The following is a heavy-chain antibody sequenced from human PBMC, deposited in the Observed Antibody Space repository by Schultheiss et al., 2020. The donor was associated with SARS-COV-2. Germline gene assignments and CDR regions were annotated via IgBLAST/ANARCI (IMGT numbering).Heavy chain of an antibody. CDR1: GYTFSSYG. CDR3: ARDLWEWELLQRFAFDI. J-gene: IGHJ3*02. CDR2: ISPYNGNT. V-gene: IGHV1-18*01. D-gene: IGHD1-26*01. Sequence: ASVKVSCKASGYTFSSYGISWVRQAPGQGLEWMGWISPYNGNTNYAQKFQGRVTMTRDTSTSTVYMELSSLRSDDTAVYYCARDLWEWELLQRFAFDIWGQGTMVTVSS.